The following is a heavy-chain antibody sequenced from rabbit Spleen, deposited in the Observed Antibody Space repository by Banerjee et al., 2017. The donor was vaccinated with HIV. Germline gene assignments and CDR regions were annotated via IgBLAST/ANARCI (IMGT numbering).Heavy chain of an antibody. CDR1: GFSFSSNDY. CDR3: TRDTATSFSTYGMDL. Sequence: QEQLEESGGGLVQPKGSLTLTCKASGFSFSSNDYMCWVRQAPGKGLEWIACTVGGRSTFTYYASWAKGRFTISKASSTTVTLQMTSLTAADTATYFCTRDTATSFSTYGMDLWGPGTLVTVS. D-gene: IGHD1-1*01. CDR2: TVGGRSTFT. V-gene: IGHV1S45*01. J-gene: IGHJ6*01.